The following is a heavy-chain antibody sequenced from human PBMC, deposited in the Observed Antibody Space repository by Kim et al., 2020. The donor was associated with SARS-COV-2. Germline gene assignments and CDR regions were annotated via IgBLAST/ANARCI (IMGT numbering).Heavy chain of an antibody. Sequence: GGSLRLSCAASGFTFSSYWMSWVRQAPGKGLEWVANIKQDGSEKYYVDSVKGRFTISTDNAKNSLYLQMNSLRAEDTAVYYCARKPHICSSTSCYDPEYYYYYYGMYVWGQGTTVTVSS. D-gene: IGHD2-2*01. J-gene: IGHJ6*02. CDR2: IKQDGSEK. V-gene: IGHV3-7*03. CDR1: GFTFSSYW. CDR3: ARKPHICSSTSCYDPEYYYYYYGMYV.